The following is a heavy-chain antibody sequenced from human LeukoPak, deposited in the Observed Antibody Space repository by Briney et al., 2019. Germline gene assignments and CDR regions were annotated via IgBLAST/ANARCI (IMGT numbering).Heavy chain of an antibody. CDR1: GYTFKNFA. V-gene: IGHV1-3*04. CDR2: INTGNGNT. CDR3: ARGPPNWGYDY. Sequence: ASVKVSCKASGYTFKNFAIHWVRQAPGQRLEWMGWINTGNGNTKYSQKFQGRVTITKDTSASTAYMELSSLTSEDTAVYYCARGPPNWGYDYWGPGTLVTVSS. J-gene: IGHJ4*02. D-gene: IGHD7-27*01.